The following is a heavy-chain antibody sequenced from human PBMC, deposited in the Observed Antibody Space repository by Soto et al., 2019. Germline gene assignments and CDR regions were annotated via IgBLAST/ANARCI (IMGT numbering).Heavy chain of an antibody. Sequence: SETLSLTCAVYGGSFSRYYWSWIRQPPGKGLEWIGEINHSGSTNYNPSLKSRVTISVDTSKNQFSLKLSSVTAADTAVYYCARAQNSSSWYLEYWYFDLWGRGTLVTVSS. V-gene: IGHV4-34*01. D-gene: IGHD6-13*01. CDR3: ARAQNSSSWYLEYWYFDL. CDR2: INHSGST. J-gene: IGHJ2*01. CDR1: GGSFSRYY.